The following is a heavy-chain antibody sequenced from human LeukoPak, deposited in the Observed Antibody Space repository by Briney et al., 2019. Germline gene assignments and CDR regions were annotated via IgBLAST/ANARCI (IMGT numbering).Heavy chain of an antibody. J-gene: IGHJ5*02. CDR2: INAANGNT. CDR3: VRGAPIRVAVAATFDP. V-gene: IGHV1-3*01. D-gene: IGHD6-19*01. Sequence: GASVKVSCKSSGFTFTTYSMHWVRQAPGERLEWMGWINAANGNTQYSQKFQGRVTITRDTSASKAYMELSSLRSEDTAVYYCVRGAPIRVAVAATFDPWGQGTLVTVPS. CDR1: GFTFTTYS.